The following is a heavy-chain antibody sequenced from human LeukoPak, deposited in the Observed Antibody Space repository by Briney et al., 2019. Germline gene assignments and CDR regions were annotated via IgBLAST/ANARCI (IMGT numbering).Heavy chain of an antibody. J-gene: IGHJ4*02. CDR2: MNQDGGSL. V-gene: IGHV3-7*01. Sequence: PGGSLRLSCATSGFSFSSNWMSWVRQAPGKGLEWVASMNQDGGSLHYIDSVKGRFTISRGNAKNSLFLQMNSVRAEDTGVYYCASLPGSATRWNYWGQGILVTVSS. CDR1: GFSFSSNW. CDR3: ASLPGSATRWNY. D-gene: IGHD3-10*01.